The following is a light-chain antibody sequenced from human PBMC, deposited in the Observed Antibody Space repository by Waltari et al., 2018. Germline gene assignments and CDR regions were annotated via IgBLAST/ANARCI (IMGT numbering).Light chain of an antibody. Sequence: DIQMTQSASTLSASVGDRVTITCRASESINSWLAWHQQKPGKAPELLIFKGSTLESGVPSRFSGSGSGTEFTLTISSLQPDDFATYYCQQYYRPPWTFGQGTKVDIK. CDR1: ESINSW. J-gene: IGKJ1*01. CDR2: KGS. V-gene: IGKV1-5*03. CDR3: QQYYRPPWT.